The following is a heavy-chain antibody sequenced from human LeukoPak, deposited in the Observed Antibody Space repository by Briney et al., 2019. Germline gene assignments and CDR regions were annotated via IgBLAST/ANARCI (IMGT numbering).Heavy chain of an antibody. CDR3: ATYRQVQVPFEC. D-gene: IGHD5-18*01. CDR2: IFPSGGEI. J-gene: IGHJ4*02. V-gene: IGHV3-23*01. Sequence: GESLKITCKGSGYSFTSYWIGWVRQPPGKGLEWVSSIFPSGGEIHYADSVKGRFTISRDNSKSTLSLQMNSLRAEDTAIYYCATYRQVQVPFECWGQGTLVTVSS. CDR1: GYSFTSYW.